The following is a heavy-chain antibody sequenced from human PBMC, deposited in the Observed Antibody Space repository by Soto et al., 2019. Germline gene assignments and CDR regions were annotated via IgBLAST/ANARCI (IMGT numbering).Heavy chain of an antibody. CDR1: GYSFSSYA. J-gene: IGHJ2*01. D-gene: IGHD2-15*01. CDR2: INAGNGKT. V-gene: IGHV1-3*01. Sequence: QVQLVQSGAEVKEPGASVKVSCKASGYSFSSYAIHWVRQAPGQRLEWMGSINAGNGKTKYSQKLQGRVTITRDTSARTAYMELSSLRVEDTAVHDCARRAAGGGDYWYFDLWGHGTLVTVSS. CDR3: ARRAAGGGDYWYFDL.